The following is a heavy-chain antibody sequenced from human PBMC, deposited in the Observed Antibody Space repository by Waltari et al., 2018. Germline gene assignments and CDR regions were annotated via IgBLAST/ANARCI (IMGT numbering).Heavy chain of an antibody. CDR3: AKDLRDSSGGDFDY. V-gene: IGHV3-30*02. CDR2: IRYDGSNK. CDR1: GFTFSSYG. Sequence: QVQLVESGGGVVQPGGSLRLSCAASGFTFSSYGMHWVRQAPGKGLEWVAFIRYDGSNKYYADSVKGRFTISRDNSKNTLYLQMNSLRAEDTAVYYCAKDLRDSSGGDFDYWGQGTLVTVSS. J-gene: IGHJ4*02. D-gene: IGHD3-22*01.